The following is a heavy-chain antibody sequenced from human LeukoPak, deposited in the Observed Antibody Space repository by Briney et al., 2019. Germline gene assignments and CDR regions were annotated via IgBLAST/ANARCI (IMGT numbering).Heavy chain of an antibody. D-gene: IGHD2-2*01. V-gene: IGHV1-69*13. Sequence: ASVKVSCKAFGGTFSSYAISWVRQAPGQGLEWMGGIIPIFGTANYAQKFQGRVTITADESTSTACMELSSLRSEDTAVYYCARLSVDCSSTSCYDYRGQGTLVTVSS. CDR2: IIPIFGTA. CDR3: ARLSVDCSSTSCYDY. J-gene: IGHJ4*02. CDR1: GGTFSSYA.